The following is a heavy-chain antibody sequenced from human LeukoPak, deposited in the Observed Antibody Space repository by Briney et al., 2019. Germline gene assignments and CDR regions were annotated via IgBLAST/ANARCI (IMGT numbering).Heavy chain of an antibody. J-gene: IGHJ5*02. D-gene: IGHD6-13*01. CDR2: INSDGSST. CDR3: ARDPHSSSWYDH. CDR1: GFTFSSYW. V-gene: IGHV3-74*03. Sequence: GGSLRLSCAASGFTFSSYWMHWVRQAPGKGLVWVSRINSDGSSTKYADSVKGRFTISRDNAKNTLYVQMNNLRAEDTAVYYCARDPHSSSWYDHWGQGTLVTVSS.